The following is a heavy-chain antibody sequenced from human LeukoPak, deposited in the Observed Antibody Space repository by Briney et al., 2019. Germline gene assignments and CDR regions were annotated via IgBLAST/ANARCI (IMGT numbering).Heavy chain of an antibody. CDR1: GFTFSSYA. Sequence: PGGSLRLSCAASGFTFSSYAMSWVRQAPGKGLEWVSAISGSGGSTYYADSVKGRFTISRDNSKNTLYLQMNSLRAEDTAVYYCAKNRAILTGTRYYFDYWGQGTLVTVSS. V-gene: IGHV3-23*01. CDR3: AKNRAILTGTRYYFDY. CDR2: ISGSGGST. D-gene: IGHD1-7*01. J-gene: IGHJ4*02.